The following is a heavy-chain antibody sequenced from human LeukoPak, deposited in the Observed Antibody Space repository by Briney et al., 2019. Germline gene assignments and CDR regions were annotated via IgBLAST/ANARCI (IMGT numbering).Heavy chain of an antibody. CDR1: GFTFDTYW. J-gene: IGHJ4*02. D-gene: IGHD5-12*01. V-gene: IGHV3-7*01. CDR2: IKYDGSEK. CDR3: ARVRYSGYDYFDY. Sequence: GGSLRLSCAASGFTFDTYWMSWVRQAPGKGLEWVANIKYDGSEKYYVDSMKDRFTISRDNGMEPLYLQMNSLRAEDTAVYYCARVRYSGYDYFDYWGQGTLVTVSS.